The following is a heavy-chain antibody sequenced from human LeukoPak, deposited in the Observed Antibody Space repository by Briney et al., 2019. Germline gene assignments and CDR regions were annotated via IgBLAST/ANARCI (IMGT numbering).Heavy chain of an antibody. CDR3: AREAYGSGSFRTDYYYMDV. CDR2: VTPNSGGT. CDR1: GYTLTTYA. V-gene: IGHV1-2*02. Sequence: ASVKVSCKASGYTLTTYAMNWVRQAPGQGLEWMGWVTPNSGGTNYAQRFRGRVTMTRDTSISTAYMELNRLRSDDTAVYYCAREAYGSGSFRTDYYYMDVWGKGTTVTISS. J-gene: IGHJ6*03. D-gene: IGHD3-10*01.